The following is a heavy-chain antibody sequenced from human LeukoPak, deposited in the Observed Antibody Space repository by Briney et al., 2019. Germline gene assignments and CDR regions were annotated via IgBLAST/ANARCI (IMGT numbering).Heavy chain of an antibody. CDR1: GFTFEDYA. V-gene: IGHV3-9*01. J-gene: IGHJ4*02. Sequence: GRSLRLSCSVSGFTFEDYAMHWVRQAPGKGLGWVSGISWNSGGIDYVESVKGRFTISRDNAENSLYLQMNSLRPEDTALYYCAKGSGRYWTFFDFWGQGTLVAVSS. CDR3: AKGSGRYWTFFDF. D-gene: IGHD1-26*01. CDR2: ISWNSGGI.